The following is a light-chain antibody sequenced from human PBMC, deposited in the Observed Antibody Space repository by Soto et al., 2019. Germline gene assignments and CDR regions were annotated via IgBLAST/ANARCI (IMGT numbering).Light chain of an antibody. V-gene: IGKV1-5*01. CDR3: QEYNSYPWA. CDR1: QSINRW. CDR2: DAS. J-gene: IGKJ1*01. Sequence: DIQMSQSPSSLSASVGDSVTITCRASQSINRWLAWYQQKPGRAPKLLIYDASNLQSGVPSRFSGSGSGTEFALTISSLQPDDFATYHCQEYNSYPWAFGQGTKVEIK.